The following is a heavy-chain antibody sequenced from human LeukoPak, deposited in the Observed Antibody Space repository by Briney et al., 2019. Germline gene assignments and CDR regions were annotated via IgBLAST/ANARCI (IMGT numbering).Heavy chain of an antibody. CDR2: IYYSGST. CDR1: GGSISSSNYY. V-gene: IGHV4-39*07. Sequence: SETLSLTCTVSGGSISSSNYYWGWIRQTPGKGLEWIGSIYYSGSTYYNPSLKRRVTISVDTSKNQFSLKLSSVTAADTAVYYCARVPRLLWFGEPKGTYYFDYWGQGTLVTVSS. D-gene: IGHD3-10*01. CDR3: ARVPRLLWFGEPKGTYYFDY. J-gene: IGHJ4*02.